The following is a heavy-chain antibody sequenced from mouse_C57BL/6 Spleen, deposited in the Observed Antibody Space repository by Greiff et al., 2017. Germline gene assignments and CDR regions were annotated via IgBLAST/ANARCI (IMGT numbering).Heavy chain of an antibody. Sequence: QVQLQQPGAELVKPGASVKLSCKASGYTFTSYWMQWVKQRPGQGLEWIGEIDPSDSYTNYNQKFKGKATLTVDTSSSTAYMQLSSLTSEDSAVYYCASGVLYYAMDYWGQGTSVTVSS. D-gene: IGHD5-1*01. CDR2: IDPSDSYT. CDR3: ASGVLYYAMDY. CDR1: GYTFTSYW. V-gene: IGHV1-50*01. J-gene: IGHJ4*01.